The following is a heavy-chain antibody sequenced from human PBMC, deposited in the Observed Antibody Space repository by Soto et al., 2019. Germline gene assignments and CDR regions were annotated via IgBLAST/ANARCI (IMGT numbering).Heavy chain of an antibody. D-gene: IGHD3-3*01. J-gene: IGHJ4*02. CDR3: ARMVRDDFWSGYYINDY. CDR1: GYTFTSYG. CDR2: ISAYNGNT. Sequence: ASVKVSCKASGYTFTSYGISWARQAPGQGLEWMGWISAYNGNTNYAQKLQGRVTMTTDTSTSTAYMELRSLRSDDTAVYYCARMVRDDFWSGYYINDYWGQGTLVTVSS. V-gene: IGHV1-18*01.